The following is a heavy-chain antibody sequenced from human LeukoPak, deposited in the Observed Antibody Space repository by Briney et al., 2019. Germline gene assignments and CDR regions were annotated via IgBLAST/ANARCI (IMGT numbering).Heavy chain of an antibody. D-gene: IGHD2-2*01. Sequence: SETLSLTCAVYGGSFSGYYWSWIRQPPGKGLEWIEEINHSGSTNYNPSLKSRVTISVHTSKNQFSLKLSSVTAADTAVYYCAGIPLHYCSSTSCYLDYWGQGTLVTVSS. CDR1: GGSFSGYY. J-gene: IGHJ4*02. V-gene: IGHV4-34*01. CDR3: AGIPLHYCSSTSCYLDY. CDR2: INHSGST.